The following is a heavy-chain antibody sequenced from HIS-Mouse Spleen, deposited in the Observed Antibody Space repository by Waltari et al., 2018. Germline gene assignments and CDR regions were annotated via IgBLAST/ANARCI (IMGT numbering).Heavy chain of an antibody. CDR1: GGPISSSSYY. V-gene: IGHV4-39*07. CDR2: IYYSVGT. Sequence: QLQLQESGPGLVKPSETLSLTCTVSGGPISSSSYYWGWIRQPPGKGLEWIGSIYYSVGTYYNPSLKSRVTISVDTSKNQFSLKRSSVTAADTAVYYCAREIPYSSSWYDWYFDLWGRGTLVTVSS. CDR3: AREIPYSSSWYDWYFDL. D-gene: IGHD6-13*01. J-gene: IGHJ2*01.